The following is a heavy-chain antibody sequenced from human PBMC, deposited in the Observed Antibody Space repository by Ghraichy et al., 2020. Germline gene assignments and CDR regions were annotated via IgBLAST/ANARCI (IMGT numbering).Heavy chain of an antibody. V-gene: IGHV4-39*01. CDR2: IYYSGST. Sequence: SQTLSLTCTVSGGSISSSSYYWGWIRQPPGKGLEWIGSIYYSGSTYYNPSLKSRVTISVDTSKNQFSLKLSSVTAADTAVYYCARAHNIARTAIIYYYYYYMDVWGKGTTVTVSS. CDR1: GGSISSSSYY. D-gene: IGHD5-18*01. J-gene: IGHJ6*03. CDR3: ARAHNIARTAIIYYYYYYMDV.